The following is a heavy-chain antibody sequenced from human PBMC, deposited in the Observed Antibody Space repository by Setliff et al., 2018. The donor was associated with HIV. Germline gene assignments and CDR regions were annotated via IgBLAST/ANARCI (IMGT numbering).Heavy chain of an antibody. CDR1: GYTFTSYG. D-gene: IGHD3-22*01. CDR2: ISAYNGNT. CDR3: ARDYYDSSGLPDY. Sequence: ASVKVSCKASGYTFTSYGISWVRQAPGQGLEWMGWISAYNGNTNYAQKLQGRVTMTTDTSTSTAHMELRSLRSDDTAVYYCARDYYDSSGLPDYWGQGTLVTVS. J-gene: IGHJ4*02. V-gene: IGHV1-18*01.